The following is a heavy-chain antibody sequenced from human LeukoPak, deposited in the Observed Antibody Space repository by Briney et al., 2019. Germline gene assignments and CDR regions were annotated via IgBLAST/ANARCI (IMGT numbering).Heavy chain of an antibody. CDR3: ARSTYGRVDY. V-gene: IGHV3-74*01. CDR1: GFTFRSYW. D-gene: IGHD2-2*01. Sequence: PGRSLRLSCGASGFTFRSYWMHWVRQAPGKGLVWVSRIDSDGSTTSYADSVKGRFTMSRDNAKNTLYLQMNSLRAEDTAVYYCARSTYGRVDYWGQGTLVTVSS. J-gene: IGHJ4*02. CDR2: IDSDGSTT.